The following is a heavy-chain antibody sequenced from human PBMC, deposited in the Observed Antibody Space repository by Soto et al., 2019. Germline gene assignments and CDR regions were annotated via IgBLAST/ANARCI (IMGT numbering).Heavy chain of an antibody. Sequence: PSETLSLTCAVYGGSFSGYYWSWIRQPPGKGLEWIGEINHSGSTYFNPSLKSRLTISADTSKNQFSLNLNSVTAADTAVYYCARQPLHRVGSSISTLDIWGQGTVVTVSS. CDR3: ARQPLHRVGSSISTLDI. CDR2: INHSGST. J-gene: IGHJ3*02. D-gene: IGHD1-26*01. V-gene: IGHV4-34*01. CDR1: GGSFSGYY.